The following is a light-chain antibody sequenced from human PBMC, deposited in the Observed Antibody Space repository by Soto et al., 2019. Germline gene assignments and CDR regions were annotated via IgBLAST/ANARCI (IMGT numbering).Light chain of an antibody. Sequence: EIVMTQSPATLSVSQGERATLSCRASQSVSSHLAWYQQKPGQAPRLLIYGASTRATGITGRFSGSGSGTEFTPTISSLQSEYCAVYDCQQYNDWPLTFGGGTKVEIK. V-gene: IGKV3-15*01. CDR2: GAS. CDR1: QSVSSH. CDR3: QQYNDWPLT. J-gene: IGKJ4*01.